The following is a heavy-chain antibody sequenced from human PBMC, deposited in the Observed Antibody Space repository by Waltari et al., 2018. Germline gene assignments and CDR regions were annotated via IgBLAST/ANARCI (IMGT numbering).Heavy chain of an antibody. V-gene: IGHV3-30*18. CDR3: AKDHTYDSSGHYDY. J-gene: IGHJ4*02. Sequence: QVQLVESGGGVVQPGRSLRLSCAASGFTFSSYGTPWVRQAPGKGLEWVAVIWYDGSNKYYADSVKGRFTISRDNSKNTLYLQMNSLRAEDTAVYYCAKDHTYDSSGHYDYWGQGTLVTVSS. CDR1: GFTFSSYG. D-gene: IGHD3-22*01. CDR2: IWYDGSNK.